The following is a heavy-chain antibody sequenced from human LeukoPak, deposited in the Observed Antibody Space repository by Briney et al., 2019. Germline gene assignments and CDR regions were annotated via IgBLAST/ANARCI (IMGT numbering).Heavy chain of an antibody. CDR3: AREGQDSRNAFDI. CDR2: IYYSGST. V-gene: IGHV4-59*11. J-gene: IGHJ3*02. Sequence: PSETLSLTCTVSGGSISSHYWSWTRQPPGKGLEWIGYIYYSGSTNYNPSLKSRVTISVDTSKNQFSLKLSSVTAADTAVYYCAREGQDSRNAFDIWGQGTMVTVSS. CDR1: GGSISSHY. D-gene: IGHD3/OR15-3a*01.